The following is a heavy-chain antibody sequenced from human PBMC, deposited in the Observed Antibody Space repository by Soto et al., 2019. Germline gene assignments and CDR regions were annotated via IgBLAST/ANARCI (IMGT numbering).Heavy chain of an antibody. CDR3: ARDGYDFWSGYYNYYYYYYMDV. J-gene: IGHJ6*03. CDR2: IWYDGSNK. CDR1: GFTVSSSG. V-gene: IGHV3-33*01. Sequence: PGGSLRLSCAASGFTVSSSGLHWVRQAPGRGLEWVAVIWYDGSNKYYADSVKGRFTISRDNSKNTLYLQMNGLRAEDTAVYYCARDGYDFWSGYYNYYYYYYMDVWGKGT. D-gene: IGHD3-3*01.